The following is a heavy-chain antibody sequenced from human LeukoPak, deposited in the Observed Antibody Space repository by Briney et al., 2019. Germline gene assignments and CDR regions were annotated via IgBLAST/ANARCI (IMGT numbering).Heavy chain of an antibody. CDR2: IKQDGSEK. CDR3: ARTTTVIKGRIDY. D-gene: IGHD4-17*01. CDR1: GFTFSSYW. J-gene: IGHJ4*02. Sequence: PGGSLRLSCAASGFTFSSYWMSWVRQAPGKGLEWVANIKQDGSEKYYVDSVKGRFTISRDNAKNSLYLQMNSLRAEDTAVYYCARTTTVIKGRIDYWGQGTLVTVSS. V-gene: IGHV3-7*01.